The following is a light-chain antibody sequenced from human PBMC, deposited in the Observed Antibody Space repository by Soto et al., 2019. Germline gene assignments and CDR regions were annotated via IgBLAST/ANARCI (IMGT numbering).Light chain of an antibody. CDR1: QSISSY. J-gene: IGKJ4*01. CDR2: AAS. CDR3: QQSYSTVLT. Sequence: DIQMTQSPSSLSASVGDRVTITCRASQSISSYLNWYQQKPGKAPKLLIYAASSLQSGVPSRFSGSGSGTYFTLTISSLQPEDFATYYCQQSYSTVLTFGGGTKVEIK. V-gene: IGKV1-39*01.